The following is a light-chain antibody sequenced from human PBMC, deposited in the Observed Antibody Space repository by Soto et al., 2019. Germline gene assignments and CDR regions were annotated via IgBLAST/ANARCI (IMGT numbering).Light chain of an antibody. J-gene: IGLJ1*01. Sequence: ALTQPASVSGSPGQSITISCTGTSSDVVGYNYVSWYQHHPGKAPKLMIFDVSNRPSGVSNRFSGFKSGNTASLTISGLQPEDEADYYCSSYTTSNTRQIVFGTGTKVTVL. CDR1: SSDVVGYNY. CDR2: DVS. CDR3: SSYTTSNTRQIV. V-gene: IGLV2-14*03.